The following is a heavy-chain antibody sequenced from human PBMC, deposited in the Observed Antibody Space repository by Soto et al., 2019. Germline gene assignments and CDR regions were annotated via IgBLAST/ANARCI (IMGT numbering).Heavy chain of an antibody. J-gene: IGHJ4*02. CDR3: TREEYYYGSGSYDY. V-gene: IGHV3-33*01. Sequence: QVQLVQSGGGVVQPGRSLRLSCAASGFTFSNYGMNWVRQAPGKGLEWVAVIWFDGSTQYYADSVKGRFTISRDNSKSTLYLHLNSLRAEDTAVYYCTREEYYYGSGSYDYWGQGTLATVSS. CDR2: IWFDGSTQ. D-gene: IGHD3-10*01. CDR1: GFTFSNYG.